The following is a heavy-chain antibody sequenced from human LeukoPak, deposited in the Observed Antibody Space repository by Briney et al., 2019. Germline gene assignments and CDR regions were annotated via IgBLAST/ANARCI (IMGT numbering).Heavy chain of an antibody. CDR1: GFTFSSYA. V-gene: IGHV3-23*01. Sequence: PGGSLRLSCAASGFTFSSYAMSWVRQAPGKGLEWVSAISGSGGSTYYADSVKGRVTISRENSKNAMYLQINRLRAEDRAVYYCAKCDYVMVPDYWGQGTLVTVSS. CDR3: AKCDYVMVPDY. D-gene: IGHD4-17*01. J-gene: IGHJ4*02. CDR2: ISGSGGST.